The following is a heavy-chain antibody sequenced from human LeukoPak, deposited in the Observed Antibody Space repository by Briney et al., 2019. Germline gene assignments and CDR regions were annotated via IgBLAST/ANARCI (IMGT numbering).Heavy chain of an antibody. Sequence: GGSLRLSCAASGFTFSSYAMRWVRQAPGKGLEWVSAICGGGGSTYYADSVKGRFTISRDNSKNTLYLQMNGLRAEDTAVYYCAKDRYSSSSYFSDYWGQGTLVTVSS. CDR1: GFTFSSYA. CDR3: AKDRYSSSSYFSDY. J-gene: IGHJ4*02. D-gene: IGHD6-13*01. V-gene: IGHV3-23*01. CDR2: ICGGGGST.